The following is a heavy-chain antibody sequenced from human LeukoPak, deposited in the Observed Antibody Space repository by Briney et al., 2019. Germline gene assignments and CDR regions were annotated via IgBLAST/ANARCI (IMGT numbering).Heavy chain of an antibody. V-gene: IGHV4-59*01. J-gene: IGHJ3*02. CDR2: IYYSGST. Sequence: SETLSLTCTVSGGSISSYYWSWIRQPPGKGLEWIGYIYYSGSTNYNPSLKSRVTISVDTSKNQFSLKLSSVTAADTAVYYCARDATPNDYDSSGYPLAAFDIWGQGTMVTVSS. CDR1: GGSISSYY. CDR3: ARDATPNDYDSSGYPLAAFDI. D-gene: IGHD3-22*01.